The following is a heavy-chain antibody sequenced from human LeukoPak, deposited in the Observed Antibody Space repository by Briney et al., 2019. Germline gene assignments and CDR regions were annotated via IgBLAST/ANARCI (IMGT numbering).Heavy chain of an antibody. CDR2: INPNSGGT. Sequence: ASVKVSCKASGYSFTGYYIHWVRQAPGQGLEGMGWINPNSGGTYYAQKFQGRVTMTRDTSISTAYMELSRLRSDDTAVYYCARDPGSSYSSSWYDYYYMDVWGKGTTVTISS. D-gene: IGHD6-13*01. CDR3: ARDPGSSYSSSWYDYYYMDV. V-gene: IGHV1-2*02. CDR1: GYSFTGYY. J-gene: IGHJ6*03.